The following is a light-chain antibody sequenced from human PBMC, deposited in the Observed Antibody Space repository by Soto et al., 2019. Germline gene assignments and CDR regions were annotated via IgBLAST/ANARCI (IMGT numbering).Light chain of an antibody. J-gene: IGKJ5*01. CDR2: GAS. CDR3: QQYGRSPIT. V-gene: IGKV3-20*01. CDR1: QGVNTS. Sequence: IVLTQTPVTLSVPPAERDTLSCRASQGVNTSLAWYQHKPGQSPGLLISGASSRATGIPARFSGSGSATDFTLTISRLEPEDFAMYYCQQYGRSPITFGHGRLLDIK.